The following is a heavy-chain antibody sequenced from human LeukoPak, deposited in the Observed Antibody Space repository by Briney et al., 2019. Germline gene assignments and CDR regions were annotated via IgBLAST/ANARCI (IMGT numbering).Heavy chain of an antibody. V-gene: IGHV2-70*11. Sequence: ESGPALVKPTQTLTLTCTFSGFPLSSSGMCVSWIRQPPGKALEWLARIDWDDDKYYSTSLKTRLTISKDTSKNQVVLTMTNMDPVDTATYYCARMRYTRAGDFDFDYWGQGTLVTVSS. CDR1: GFPLSSSGMC. CDR3: ARMRYTRAGDFDFDY. D-gene: IGHD1-14*01. CDR2: IDWDDDK. J-gene: IGHJ4*02.